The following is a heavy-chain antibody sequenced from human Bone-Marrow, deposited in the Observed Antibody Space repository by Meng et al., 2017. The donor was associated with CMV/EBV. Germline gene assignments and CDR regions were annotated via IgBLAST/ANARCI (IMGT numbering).Heavy chain of an antibody. J-gene: IGHJ3*02. D-gene: IGHD3-9*01. V-gene: IGHV1-46*01. CDR3: ARDLPPSYYDILTGYHHDAFDI. CDR1: GYTFTSYY. CDR2: INPSGGST. Sequence: ASVKVSCKASGYTFTSYYMHWVRQAPGQGLEWMGIINPSGGSTSYAQKFQGRVTMTGDTSTSTIYMELSSLRSEDTAVYYCARDLPPSYYDILTGYHHDAFDIWGQGTMVTVSS.